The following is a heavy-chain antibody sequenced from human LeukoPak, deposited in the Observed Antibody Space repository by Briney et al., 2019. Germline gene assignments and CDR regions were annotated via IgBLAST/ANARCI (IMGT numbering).Heavy chain of an antibody. D-gene: IGHD6-6*01. CDR3: ARGRPGSRSSGGGYFDY. CDR1: GFTFSSYY. CDR2: ISSSSNYI. V-gene: IGHV3-21*01. J-gene: IGHJ4*02. Sequence: GGSLRLSCAASGFTFSSYYMHWVRQAPGEGLEWVSSISSSSNYIYYADSVKGRFTISRDNAKNSLYLQRNSQRAEDTAVYYCARGRPGSRSSGGGYFDYWGQGTLVTASS.